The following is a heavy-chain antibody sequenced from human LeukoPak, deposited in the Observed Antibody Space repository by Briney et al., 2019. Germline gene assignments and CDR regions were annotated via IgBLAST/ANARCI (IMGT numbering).Heavy chain of an antibody. CDR2: IYYSGST. D-gene: IGHD5-12*01. J-gene: IGHJ4*02. CDR3: ARGGYDFGVDY. Sequence: SETLSLTCTVSGGSISSGDYYWSWIRQPPGKGLEWIGYIYYSGSTYYNPSLKRRVTISVDTSKNQFSLKLSSVTAADTAVYYCARGGYDFGVDYWGQGTLVTVSS. V-gene: IGHV4-30-4*08. CDR1: GGSISSGDYY.